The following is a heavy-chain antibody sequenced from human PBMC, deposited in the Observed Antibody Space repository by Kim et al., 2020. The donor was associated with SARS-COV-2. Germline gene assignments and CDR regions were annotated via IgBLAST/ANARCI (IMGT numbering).Heavy chain of an antibody. D-gene: IGHD3-22*01. Sequence: YYADSVKGRFTISRDNSENTLYLQVGGLRTEDMAVYFCARSAPDSTGYFDYWGQGTLVTVSS. V-gene: IGHV3-64*02. J-gene: IGHJ4*02. CDR3: ARSAPDSTGYFDY.